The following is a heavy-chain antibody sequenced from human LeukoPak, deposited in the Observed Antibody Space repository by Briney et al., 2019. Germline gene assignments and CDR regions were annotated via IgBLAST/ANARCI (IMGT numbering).Heavy chain of an antibody. D-gene: IGHD6-6*01. CDR2: IIPILGIA. CDR3: ARGKDSSSSHYYYGMDV. CDR1: GGTFSSYA. Sequence: GASVKVSCKASGGTFSSYAISWVRQAPGQGLEWMGRIIPILGIANYAQKFQGRVTITADKSTSTAYMELSSLRSEDTAVYYCARGKDSSSSHYYYGMDVWGQGTTVTVSS. V-gene: IGHV1-69*04. J-gene: IGHJ6*02.